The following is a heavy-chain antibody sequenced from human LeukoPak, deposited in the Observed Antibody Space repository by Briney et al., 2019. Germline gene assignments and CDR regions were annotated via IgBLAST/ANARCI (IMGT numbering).Heavy chain of an antibody. CDR3: ARGVGSGSYYGIDY. D-gene: IGHD3-10*01. CDR2: IYYSGST. CDR1: GGSISSYY. J-gene: IGHJ4*02. V-gene: IGHV4-59*12. Sequence: SETLSLTCIVSGGSISSYYWSWIRQPPGKGLEWIGYIYYSGSTNYNPSLKSRVTISVDTSKNQFSLKLSSVTAADTAVYYCARGVGSGSYYGIDYWGQGTLVTVSS.